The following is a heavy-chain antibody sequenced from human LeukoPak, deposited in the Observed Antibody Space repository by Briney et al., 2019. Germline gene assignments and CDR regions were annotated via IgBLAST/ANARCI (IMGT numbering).Heavy chain of an antibody. CDR3: ATDARSSWTWGFDP. CDR1: GYTFTSYA. CDR2: INTNTGNP. V-gene: IGHV7-4-1*02. D-gene: IGHD6-13*01. Sequence: ASVKVSRKAPGYTFTSYAMNWVRQAPGQGLEWMGWINTNTGNPTYAQGFTGRFVFSLDTSVSTAYLQINNLKAEDTAVYYCATDARSSWTWGFDPWGQGTLVTVSS. J-gene: IGHJ5*02.